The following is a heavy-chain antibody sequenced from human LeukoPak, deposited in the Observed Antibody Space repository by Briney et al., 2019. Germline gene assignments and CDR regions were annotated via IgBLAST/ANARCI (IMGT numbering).Heavy chain of an antibody. V-gene: IGHV1-2*06. CDR3: ARVDTIYQFDY. D-gene: IGHD3-3*01. Sequence: ASVMVSCKASGYTFTGYYMHWVRQAPGQGLEWMGRINPNSGGTNYAQKFQGRVTMTRDTSISTAYMELSRLRSDDTAVYYCARVDTIYQFDYWGQGTLVTVSS. J-gene: IGHJ4*02. CDR2: INPNSGGT. CDR1: GYTFTGYY.